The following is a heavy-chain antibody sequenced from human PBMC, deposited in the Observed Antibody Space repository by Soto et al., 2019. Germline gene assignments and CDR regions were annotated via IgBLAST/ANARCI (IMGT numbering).Heavy chain of an antibody. CDR2: IYYSGST. V-gene: IGHV4-39*01. Sequence: SETLSLTCTVSGGSISSSSYYWGWIRQPPGKGLEWIGSIYYSGSTYYNPSLKSRVTISVDTSKNKFSLKLSSVTAADTAVYYCARHRFDIVLMSPHFDPWGQGTLVTVSS. CDR3: ARHRFDIVLMSPHFDP. CDR1: GGSISSSSYY. J-gene: IGHJ5*02. D-gene: IGHD2-8*01.